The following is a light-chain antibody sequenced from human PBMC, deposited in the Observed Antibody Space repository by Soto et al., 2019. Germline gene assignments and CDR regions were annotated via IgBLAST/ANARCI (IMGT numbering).Light chain of an antibody. J-gene: IGLJ2*01. CDR2: DVI. V-gene: IGLV2-14*03. CDR1: SSDVGGYNY. Sequence: QSALTQPASVSGSPGQSITISCTGTSSDVGGYNYVSWYQQHPGKAPKLMIYDVINRPSGVSNRFSGSKSGNSASLTISGLQAEDEADYYCSSYTSSSTYVVFGGGTK. CDR3: SSYTSSSTYVV.